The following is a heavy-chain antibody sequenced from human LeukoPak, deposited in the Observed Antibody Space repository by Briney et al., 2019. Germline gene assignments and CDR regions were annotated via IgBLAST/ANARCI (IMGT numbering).Heavy chain of an antibody. CDR1: GYTFTSYD. Sequence: GASVKVSCKASGYTFTSYDINWVRQATGQGLEWMGWMNPNSGNTNYAQKLQGRVTMTTDTSTSTAYMELRSLRSDDTAVYYCARYGSGRGVDYWGQGTLVTVSS. V-gene: IGHV1-18*01. CDR3: ARYGSGRGVDY. J-gene: IGHJ4*02. CDR2: MNPNSGNT. D-gene: IGHD3-10*01.